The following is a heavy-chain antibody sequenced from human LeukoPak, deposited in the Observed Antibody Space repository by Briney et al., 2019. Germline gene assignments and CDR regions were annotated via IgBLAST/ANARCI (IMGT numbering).Heavy chain of an antibody. Sequence: GGSLRLSCAASGFTFSSYAMSWVRQAPGKGLEWVANIRQDGSEKNYVDSVRGRFTISRDNAMNSLYLQMNSLRAEDTAVYYCARSITIFGVGNFQHWGQGTLVTVSS. V-gene: IGHV3-7*05. CDR3: ARSITIFGVGNFQH. CDR2: IRQDGSEK. J-gene: IGHJ1*01. D-gene: IGHD3-3*01. CDR1: GFTFSSYA.